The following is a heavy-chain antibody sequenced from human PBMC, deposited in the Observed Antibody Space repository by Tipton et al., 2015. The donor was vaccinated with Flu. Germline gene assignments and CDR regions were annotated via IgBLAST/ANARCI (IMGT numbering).Heavy chain of an antibody. CDR3: ARLSYYDVDLKNFYFDY. J-gene: IGHJ4*02. CDR2: IYPSGTT. D-gene: IGHD3-10*02. Sequence: TLSLTCTVSSGSIRSTNYFCAWIRQPPGKRLELIGSIYPSGTTYYNPSLKSRVTISVDTSKSRFSLMLRSVTAADTALYYCARLSYYDVDLKNFYFDYWGQGALVTVSS. CDR1: SGSIRSTNYF. V-gene: IGHV4-39*01.